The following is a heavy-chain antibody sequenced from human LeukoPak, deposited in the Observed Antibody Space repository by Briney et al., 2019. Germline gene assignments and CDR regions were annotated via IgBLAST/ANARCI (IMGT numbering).Heavy chain of an antibody. CDR2: IYYSGST. CDR1: GGSISSYY. CDR3: ARGAYYYDSSGYYWGVFDY. D-gene: IGHD3-22*01. J-gene: IGHJ4*02. Sequence: SETLSLTCTVSGGSISSYYWSWIRQPPGKGLEWIGYIYYSGSTNYNPSLKSRVTMSVDTSKNQFSLKLSSVTAADTAVYYCARGAYYYDSSGYYWGVFDYWGQGTLVTVPS. V-gene: IGHV4-59*12.